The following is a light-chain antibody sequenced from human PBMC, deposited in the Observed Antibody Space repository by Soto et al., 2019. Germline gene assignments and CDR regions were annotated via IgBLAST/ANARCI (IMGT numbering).Light chain of an antibody. CDR3: TSYTTSSTHWV. Sequence: QSALTQPASVSGSPGQSITISCTGTSSDVGGYNYVSWYQQHPGKAPKLMIYEVSNRPSGVSNRFSGSKSGNTASLTISGLXXXXXXDYYCTSYTTSSTHWVFGGGTKLTV. CDR2: EVS. V-gene: IGLV2-14*01. J-gene: IGLJ3*02. CDR1: SSDVGGYNY.